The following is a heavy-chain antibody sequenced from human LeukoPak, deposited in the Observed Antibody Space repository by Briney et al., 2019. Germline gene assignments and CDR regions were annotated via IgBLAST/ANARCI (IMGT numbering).Heavy chain of an antibody. CDR1: GFTFSSYA. V-gene: IGHV3-11*01. J-gene: IGHJ4*02. D-gene: IGHD3-3*01. CDR3: VRDTYYDFWSGHDY. Sequence: GGSLRLSCAASGFTFSSYAMTWIRQAPGKGLEWVSYISSSGHIIYYADSVKGRFTISRDNAKNSLYLQMNSLRAEDTAVYYCVRDTYYDFWSGHDYWGQGTLVIVSS. CDR2: ISSSGHII.